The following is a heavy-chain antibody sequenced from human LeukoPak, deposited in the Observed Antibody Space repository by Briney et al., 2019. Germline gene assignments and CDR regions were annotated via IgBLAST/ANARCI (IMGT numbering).Heavy chain of an antibody. Sequence: GGSLKISCKGSGSRFTNYWIGWARQMHGKGLEGMGIIYPGDYNTRYSASFQGQETISADKSIGTAYLQWSNLKASDTAMYYCARHPRLSSYCGGDCYIWGQGTLVTVSS. CDR1: GSRFTNYW. J-gene: IGHJ4*02. CDR2: IYPGDYNT. V-gene: IGHV5-51*01. CDR3: ARHPRLSSYCGGDCYI. D-gene: IGHD2-21*02.